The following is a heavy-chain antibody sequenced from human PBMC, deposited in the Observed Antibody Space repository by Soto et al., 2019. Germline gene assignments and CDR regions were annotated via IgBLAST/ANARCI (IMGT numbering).Heavy chain of an antibody. CDR2: INTDHGNQ. V-gene: IGHV1-18*01. CDR3: ARSVHWYSDI. J-gene: IGHJ2*01. Sequence: QVQLVKSGGEVKKPGASVKISCKTSGYMFTTYGITWVRQAPGQGLEWMGWINTDHGNQNYAQNHPGRVTMSADTSASTAYMEFWSLGSDDPAVYSFARSVHWYSDIWGRGTLVTVSS. CDR1: GYMFTTYG.